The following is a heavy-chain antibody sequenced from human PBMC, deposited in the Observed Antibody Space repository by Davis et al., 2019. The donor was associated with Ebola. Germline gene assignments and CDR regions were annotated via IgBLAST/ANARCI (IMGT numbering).Heavy chain of an antibody. Sequence: GESLKISCAASGFTFSSYGMHWVRQAPGKGLEWVAIIWYDGSNKYYADSVKGRFTISRDNSKNTLYLQMNSLRAEDTAVYYCARDLPYCSSSSCYGRPYYYGMDVWGKGTTVTVSS. CDR1: GFTFSSYG. CDR3: ARDLPYCSSSSCYGRPYYYGMDV. V-gene: IGHV3-33*01. CDR2: IWYDGSNK. D-gene: IGHD2-2*01. J-gene: IGHJ6*04.